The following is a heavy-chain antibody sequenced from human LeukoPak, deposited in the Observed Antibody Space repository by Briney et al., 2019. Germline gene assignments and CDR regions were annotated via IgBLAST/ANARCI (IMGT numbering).Heavy chain of an antibody. Sequence: SGGSLRLSCAASGFTFSSYAMSWVRQAPGKGLEWVSAISGSSSSTYYADSVKGRISISRDNAKNSLYLEMNSLRGEDTAVYYCARDLTIVVVPAAIGCNVGYWGQGTLVTVSS. CDR3: ARDLTIVVVPAAIGCNVGY. D-gene: IGHD2-2*02. J-gene: IGHJ4*02. CDR1: GFTFSSYA. V-gene: IGHV3-21*01. CDR2: ISGSSSST.